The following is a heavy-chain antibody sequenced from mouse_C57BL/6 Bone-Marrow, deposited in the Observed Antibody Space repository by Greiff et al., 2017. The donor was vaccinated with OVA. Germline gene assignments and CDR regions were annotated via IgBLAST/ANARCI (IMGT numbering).Heavy chain of an antibody. CDR3: GRILDAMDY. CDR2: ISSGGDYI. J-gene: IGHJ4*01. V-gene: IGHV5-9-1*02. CDR1: GFTFSSYA. D-gene: IGHD1-1*01. Sequence: DVLLVESGEGLVKPGGSLKLSCAASGFTFSSYAMSWVRQTPEKRLEWVAYISSGGDYIYYADTVKGRFTITRDNARNTLYLQMSSLKSEDTAMYYCGRILDAMDYWGQGTSVTVTA.